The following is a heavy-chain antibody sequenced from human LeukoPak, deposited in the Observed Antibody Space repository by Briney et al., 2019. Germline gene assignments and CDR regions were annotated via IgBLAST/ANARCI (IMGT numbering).Heavy chain of an antibody. CDR2: IYTSGST. J-gene: IGHJ4*02. V-gene: IGHV4-4*07. D-gene: IGHD6-13*01. Sequence: PGTLSLTCTVSGGSISSYYWNWIRQPAGKGLEWIGRIYTSGSTNYNPSLKSRVTMSVDTSKNQFSLKLSSVTAADTAVYYCAQDKIAAAGMSWGQGTLVTVSS. CDR3: AQDKIAAAGMS. CDR1: GGSISSYY.